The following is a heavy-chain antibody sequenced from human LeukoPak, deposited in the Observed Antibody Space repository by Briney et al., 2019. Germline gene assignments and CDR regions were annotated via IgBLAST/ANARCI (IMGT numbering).Heavy chain of an antibody. V-gene: IGHV4-34*01. CDR3: AGDIVVVPAAPQRNNDNWFDP. CDR1: GGSFSGYY. CDR2: INHSGST. D-gene: IGHD2-2*01. Sequence: PSETLSLTCAVYGGSFSGYYWSWIRQPPGKGLEWIGEINHSGSTNYNPSLKSRVTISVDTSKNQFSLKLSSVTAADTAVYYCAGDIVVVPAAPQRNNDNWFDPWGQGTLVTVSS. J-gene: IGHJ5*02.